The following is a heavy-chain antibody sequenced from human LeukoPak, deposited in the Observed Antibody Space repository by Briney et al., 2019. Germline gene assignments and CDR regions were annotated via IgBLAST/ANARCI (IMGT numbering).Heavy chain of an antibody. V-gene: IGHV3-53*01. CDR3: AVGKYYYGSGSYWLGAFDI. Sequence: GGSLRLSCAASGFTVSSNYMSWVRQAPGKGLEWVSVIYSGGSTYYADSVKGRFTISRDNSKNPLYLQMNSLRAEDTAVYYCAVGKYYYGSGSYWLGAFDIWGQGTMVTVSS. D-gene: IGHD3-10*01. CDR1: GFTVSSNY. J-gene: IGHJ3*02. CDR2: IYSGGST.